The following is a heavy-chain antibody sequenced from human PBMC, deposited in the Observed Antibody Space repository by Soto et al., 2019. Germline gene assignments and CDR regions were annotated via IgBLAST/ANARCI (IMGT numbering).Heavy chain of an antibody. Sequence: GGSLRLSCAASGFTFSSYAMSWVRQAPGKGLEWVSAISGSGDSTYYADSVKGRFTISRDNSKNTLYLQMNSLRAEDTAVYYCAKGPSWDYVWGSYRYTGNYFDYWGQGTLVTVSS. D-gene: IGHD3-16*02. CDR1: GFTFSSYA. CDR2: ISGSGDST. J-gene: IGHJ4*02. CDR3: AKGPSWDYVWGSYRYTGNYFDY. V-gene: IGHV3-23*01.